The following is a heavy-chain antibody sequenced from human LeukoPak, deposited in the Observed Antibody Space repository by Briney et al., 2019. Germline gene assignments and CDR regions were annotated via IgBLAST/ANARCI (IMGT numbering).Heavy chain of an antibody. J-gene: IGHJ4*02. D-gene: IGHD3-10*01. CDR3: AREVLLWFGEFSKESPIDY. Sequence: PSETLSLTCTVSGGSISSGGYYWSWIRQPPGKGLEWIGYIYHSGSTYYNPSLKSRVTISVDRSKNQFSLKLSSVTAADTAVYYCAREVLLWFGEFSKESPIDYWGQGTLVTVSS. V-gene: IGHV4-30-2*01. CDR1: GGSISSGGYY. CDR2: IYHSGST.